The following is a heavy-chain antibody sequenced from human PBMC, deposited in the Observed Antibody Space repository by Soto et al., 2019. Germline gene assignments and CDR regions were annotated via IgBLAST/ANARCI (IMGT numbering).Heavy chain of an antibody. D-gene: IGHD3-10*01. Sequence: SETLSLTCTVSGGSVNSGDYYWSWIRQPPGKGLEWIGYIYYSGSTNYSPSLKNRVTISVDTSKNQFSLNLSSVTAADTAVYFCARHVVRGIMRLDPWGQGSLVTVSS. CDR3: ARHVVRGIMRLDP. J-gene: IGHJ5*02. CDR1: GGSVNSGDYY. V-gene: IGHV4-61*08. CDR2: IYYSGST.